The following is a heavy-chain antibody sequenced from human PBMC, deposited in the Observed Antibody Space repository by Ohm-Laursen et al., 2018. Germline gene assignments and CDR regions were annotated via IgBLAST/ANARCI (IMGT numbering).Heavy chain of an antibody. CDR3: ARDSGPPKYYYYGLDV. Sequence: SDTLSLTCAVYGGSFSGYYWNWIRQAPGQGLEWIGSIYHPGSTYYNPSLKSRVSISVDTSKNHFSLKLNSVTAADTAVYYCARDSGPPKYYYYGLDVWGQGTTVTVSS. CDR2: IYHPGST. D-gene: IGHD1-14*01. J-gene: IGHJ6*02. V-gene: IGHV4-34*01. CDR1: GGSFSGYY.